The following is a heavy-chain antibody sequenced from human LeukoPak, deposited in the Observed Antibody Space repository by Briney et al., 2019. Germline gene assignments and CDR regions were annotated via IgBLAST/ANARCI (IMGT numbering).Heavy chain of an antibody. V-gene: IGHV3-15*01. CDR2: IKSRADGETT. D-gene: IGHD1-26*01. Sequence: GGSLRLSGAASGFTFINAWMSWVRQAPGKGLEWVGRIKSRADGETTDYAAPVKGRFTISRDNSKNTLQMNSLKIEDTAVYYCTTEYEGSGSAFDIWGQGTMVTVSS. J-gene: IGHJ3*02. CDR3: TTEYEGSGSAFDI. CDR1: GFTFINAW.